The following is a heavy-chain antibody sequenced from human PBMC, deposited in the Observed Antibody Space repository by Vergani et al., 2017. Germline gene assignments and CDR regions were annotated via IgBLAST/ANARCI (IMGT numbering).Heavy chain of an antibody. D-gene: IGHD6-13*01. V-gene: IGHV1-69*01. CDR3: ALIAAAGTKNYYYYYYMDV. J-gene: IGHJ6*03. CDR2: IIPLFGTA. CDR1: GGTFSSYA. Sequence: QVQLVQSGAEVKKPGSSVKVSCKASGGTFSSYAISWVRQAPGQGLEWMGGIIPLFGTANYAQKFQGRVTITADESTTTAYMELSSLRSEDTAVYYCALIAAAGTKNYYYYYYMDVWGKGTTVTVSS.